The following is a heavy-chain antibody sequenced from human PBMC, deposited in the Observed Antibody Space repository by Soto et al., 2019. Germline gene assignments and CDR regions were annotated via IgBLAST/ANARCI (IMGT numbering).Heavy chain of an antibody. Sequence: QVQLVESGGGVVQPGRSLRLSCAASGFTFSSYGIHWVRQAPGKGLEWVALISYDGSHEYYADSVKGRFTISRDNSKNTLYLQMNSLRAEDTAIYYCAKDSRQWELPLGGHFDYWGQGTLVTVSS. V-gene: IGHV3-30*18. J-gene: IGHJ4*02. CDR3: AKDSRQWELPLGGHFDY. CDR2: ISYDGSHE. D-gene: IGHD1-26*01. CDR1: GFTFSSYG.